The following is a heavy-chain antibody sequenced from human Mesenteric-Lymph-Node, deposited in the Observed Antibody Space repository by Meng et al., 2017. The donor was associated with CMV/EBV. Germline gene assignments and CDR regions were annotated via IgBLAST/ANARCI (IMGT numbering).Heavy chain of an antibody. V-gene: IGHV3-48*03. J-gene: IGHJ4*02. CDR2: ISSSGSTI. CDR3: ARESSGYSSSWTSDGDY. Sequence: GGSLRLSCAASGFTFSRFEMNWVRQAPGKGLEWVSYISSSGSTIFYADSVKGRFTVSRDNAKNSLYLQMDSLRAEDTAVYYCARESSGYSSSWTSDGDYWGQGTLVTVSS. CDR1: GFTFSRFE. D-gene: IGHD6-13*01.